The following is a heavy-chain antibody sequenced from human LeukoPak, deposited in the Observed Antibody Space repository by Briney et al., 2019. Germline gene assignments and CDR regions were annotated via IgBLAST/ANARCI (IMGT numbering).Heavy chain of an antibody. V-gene: IGHV1-69*13. CDR2: IIPIFGTA. CDR3: ARAPCSGGSCYFDY. Sequence: ASVKVSCKASGGTFSSYAISWVRQAPGQGLEWMGGIIPIFGTANYAQKFQGRVTITADESTSTAYMELSSLRSEDTAVYYCARAPCSGGSCYFDYWGQGTLVTVSS. J-gene: IGHJ4*02. D-gene: IGHD2-15*01. CDR1: GGTFSSYA.